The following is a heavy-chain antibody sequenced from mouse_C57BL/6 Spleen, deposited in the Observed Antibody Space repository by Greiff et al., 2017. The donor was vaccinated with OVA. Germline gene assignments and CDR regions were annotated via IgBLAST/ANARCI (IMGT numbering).Heavy chain of an antibody. CDR2: IYPGSGNT. CDR1: GYTFTDYY. Sequence: VMLVESGAELVRPGASVKLSCKASGYTFTDYYINWVKQRPGQGLEWIARIYPGSGNTYYNEKFKGKATLTAEKSSSTAYMQLSSLTSEDSAVYFCARGYYGSSYFDYWGQGTTLTVSS. D-gene: IGHD1-1*01. CDR3: ARGYYGSSYFDY. V-gene: IGHV1-76*01. J-gene: IGHJ2*01.